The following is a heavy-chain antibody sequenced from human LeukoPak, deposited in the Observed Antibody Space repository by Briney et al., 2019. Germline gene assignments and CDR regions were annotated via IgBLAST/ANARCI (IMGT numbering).Heavy chain of an antibody. J-gene: IGHJ4*02. CDR3: ARRSSGSHRAFDY. Sequence: GGSLRLSCAASGFTFSSYSMNWVRQAPGKGLEWVSSISSSSSYIYYADSVKGRFTISRDSAKNSLYLQMNSLRAEDTAVYYCARRSSGSHRAFDYWGQGTLVTVSS. CDR1: GFTFSSYS. CDR2: ISSSSSYI. D-gene: IGHD1-26*01. V-gene: IGHV3-21*01.